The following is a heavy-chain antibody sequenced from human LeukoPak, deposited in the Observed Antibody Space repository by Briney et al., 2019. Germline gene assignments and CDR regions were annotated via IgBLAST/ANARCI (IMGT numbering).Heavy chain of an antibody. J-gene: IGHJ4*02. Sequence: GASVKVSCKSSGYTFTAYYMHWVRQAPGQGLEWMGWINPNSGGTNYAQKFQGRVTMTRDTSISTAYMELSRLRSDDTAVYFCARDRGDPYFDYWGQGTLVTVSS. V-gene: IGHV1-2*02. CDR3: ARDRGDPYFDY. CDR1: GYTFTAYY. CDR2: INPNSGGT. D-gene: IGHD2-21*02.